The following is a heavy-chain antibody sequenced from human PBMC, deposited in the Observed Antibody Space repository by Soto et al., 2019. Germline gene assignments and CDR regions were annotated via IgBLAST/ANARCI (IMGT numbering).Heavy chain of an antibody. CDR1: GGSFSGYY. D-gene: IGHD3-16*01. V-gene: IGHV4-34*01. CDR2: IDHSGST. Sequence: QVQVQQWGAGLLKPSETLSLTCAVYGGSFSGYYCSWIRQPPGKGLEWIGEIDHSGSTNYNPSLKGRVTISVDTSNNHFSPKLNSVTAADTAVYYCASRMGGGRNYWGQGTLVTVSS. J-gene: IGHJ4*02. CDR3: ASRMGGGRNY.